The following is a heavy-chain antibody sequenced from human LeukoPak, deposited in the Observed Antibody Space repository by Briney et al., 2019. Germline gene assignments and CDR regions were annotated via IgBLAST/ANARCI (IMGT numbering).Heavy chain of an antibody. Sequence: ASVKVSCKASGCTFSSYAISWVRQAPGQGLEWMGWIIPIFGTATYAQKFQGRVTITADESTSTAYLELSSLMSEDTAVYYCARPAVVIAAAGTWFDPWGQGTLVTVSS. CDR3: ARPAVVIAAAGTWFDP. D-gene: IGHD6-13*01. CDR1: GCTFSSYA. J-gene: IGHJ5*02. CDR2: IIPIFGTA. V-gene: IGHV1-69*13.